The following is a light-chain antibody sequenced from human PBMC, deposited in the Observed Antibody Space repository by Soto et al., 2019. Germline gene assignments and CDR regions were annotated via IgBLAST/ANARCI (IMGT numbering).Light chain of an antibody. Sequence: EIVMTQSPVTLSVSPGERATLSCRASQSVGSNLAWYQQKPGQAPRLLIYDASNRAAGVPDRFSGSGSGTDFTLTISSLQSEDFALYYCQQYNNWPRTFGHGTRVEIK. CDR3: QQYNNWPRT. V-gene: IGKV3-15*01. J-gene: IGKJ1*01. CDR1: QSVGSN. CDR2: DAS.